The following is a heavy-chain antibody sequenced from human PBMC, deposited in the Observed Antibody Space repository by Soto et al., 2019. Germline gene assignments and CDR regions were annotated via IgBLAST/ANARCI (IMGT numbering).Heavy chain of an antibody. V-gene: IGHV4-30-2*01. D-gene: IGHD2-2*01. CDR2: VYHSGST. Sequence: TLAPTCAVSGVFIPRTGYSWSWIRQPPGKGLEWIGYVYHSGSTYYYPSLKSRVTISVDRSKNQFSLKLSSVTAADTAVYYCARVPDRWGQGTLVTV. CDR1: GVFIPRTGYS. CDR3: ARVPDR. J-gene: IGHJ5*02.